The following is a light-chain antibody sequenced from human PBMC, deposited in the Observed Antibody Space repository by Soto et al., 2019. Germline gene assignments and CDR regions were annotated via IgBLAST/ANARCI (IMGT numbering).Light chain of an antibody. V-gene: IGKV1-39*01. CDR2: TAS. Sequence: DIQMTQSPSTLSASVGDRVNMTCRASQNIGSWVAWYQQKPGKAPKLVIHTASSLQSGVPSRFSGSGSGTDFTLTISSLQPGDFATYYCQQTYSTVTFGGGTKVELK. CDR3: QQTYSTVT. J-gene: IGKJ4*01. CDR1: QNIGSW.